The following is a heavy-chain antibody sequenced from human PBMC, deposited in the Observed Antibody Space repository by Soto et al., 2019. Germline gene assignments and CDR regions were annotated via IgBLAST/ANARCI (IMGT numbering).Heavy chain of an antibody. J-gene: IGHJ6*03. D-gene: IGHD3-3*01. CDR3: ARALGNYYDFLSGYYSCYYCYYMGV. Sequence: ASVKVSCKASGYTFTSYDINWVRQATGQGLEWMGWMNPNNGKTDYAQKFQGRVTMTRNTSISTAYMELSSLRSEDTAVYYCARALGNYYDFLSGYYSCYYCYYMGVWGKGTTVTVSS. CDR2: MNPNNGKT. V-gene: IGHV1-8*01. CDR1: GYTFTSYD.